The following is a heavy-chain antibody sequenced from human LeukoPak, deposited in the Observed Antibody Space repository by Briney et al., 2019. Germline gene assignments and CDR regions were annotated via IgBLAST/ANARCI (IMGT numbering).Heavy chain of an antibody. CDR2: INHSGST. CDR3: ARHRGYCSSTSCSKGGFWFDP. CDR1: GEYLSGYY. J-gene: IGHJ5*02. V-gene: IGHV4-34*01. D-gene: IGHD2-2*01. Sequence: SETLSLTCGVYGEYLSGYYWSWIRQPPGKGLDWIGEINHSGSTNYNPSLKSRVTISLDTSKNQFSLKLSPVTAADTAVYYCARHRGYCSSTSCSKGGFWFDPWGQGTLVTVSS.